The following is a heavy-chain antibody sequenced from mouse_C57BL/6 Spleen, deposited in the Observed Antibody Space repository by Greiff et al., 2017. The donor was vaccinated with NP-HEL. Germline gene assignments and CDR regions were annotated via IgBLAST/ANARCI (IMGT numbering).Heavy chain of an antibody. D-gene: IGHD3-3*01. V-gene: IGHV10-1*01. CDR2: IRSKSNNYAT. J-gene: IGHJ4*01. CDR3: VRGDGGMDY. Sequence: EVKLVESGGGLVQPKGSLKLSCAASGFSFNTYAMNWVRQAPGKGLEWVARIRSKSNNYATHYADSVKDRFTISRDDSESMLYLQMNNLKTEDTAMYYCVRGDGGMDYWGQGTSVTVSS. CDR1: GFSFNTYA.